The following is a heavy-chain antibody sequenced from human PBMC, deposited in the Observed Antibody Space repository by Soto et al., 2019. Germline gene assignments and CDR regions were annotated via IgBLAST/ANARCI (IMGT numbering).Heavy chain of an antibody. CDR1: GFTFSSYG. CDR2: IWYDGSNK. Sequence: GGSLRLSCAASGFTFSSYGMHWVRQAPGKGLEWVAVIWYDGSNKYYADTVKGRFTISRDNSKNTLYLQMNSLRAEDTAVYYFARADYYYDSIGYPRLFDYWGQGTLVTVSS. CDR3: ARADYYYDSIGYPRLFDY. J-gene: IGHJ4*02. V-gene: IGHV3-33*01. D-gene: IGHD3-22*01.